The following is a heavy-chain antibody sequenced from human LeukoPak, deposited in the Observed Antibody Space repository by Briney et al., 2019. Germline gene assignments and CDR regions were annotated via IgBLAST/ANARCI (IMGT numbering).Heavy chain of an antibody. CDR3: ARDSSGSFDY. V-gene: IGHV4-39*07. CDR1: GGSIFSSNSY. Sequence: SETLSLTCTVSGGSIFSSNSYWGWIRQPPGKGLEWIGSIYYSGNTYYNASLKSRVTISVDTSKNQFSLKLSSVTAADTAVYYCARDSSGSFDYWGQGTLVTVSS. D-gene: IGHD3-22*01. CDR2: IYYSGNT. J-gene: IGHJ4*02.